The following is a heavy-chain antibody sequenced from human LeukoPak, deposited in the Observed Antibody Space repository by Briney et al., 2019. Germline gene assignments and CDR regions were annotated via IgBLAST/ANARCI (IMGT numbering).Heavy chain of an antibody. Sequence: SETLSLTCAVYGGSFSGYYWSWIRQPPGKGLEWIGYIYYSGSTYYNPSLKSRVTISVDTSKNQFSLKLSSVTAADTAVYYCARASHGDYGQWNFDPWGQGTLVTVSS. J-gene: IGHJ5*02. CDR1: GGSFSGYY. CDR2: IYYSGST. CDR3: ARASHGDYGQWNFDP. V-gene: IGHV4-34*09. D-gene: IGHD4-17*01.